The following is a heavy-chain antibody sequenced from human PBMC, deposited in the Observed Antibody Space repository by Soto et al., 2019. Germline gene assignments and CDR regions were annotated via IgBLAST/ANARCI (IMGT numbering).Heavy chain of an antibody. D-gene: IGHD3-10*01. V-gene: IGHV4-39*01. CDR2: IFYSGST. CDR3: ARIGGFMVRGVENWFVP. J-gene: IGHJ5*02. CDR1: GGSISSGIYY. Sequence: SETLSLTCTVSGGSISSGIYYWSWLRQHPGRGLEWIGYIFYSGSTYYNPSLTSRVTVFVDTSKNQFSLRLTSVTAADTAVYYCARIGGFMVRGVENWFVPWGQGILVTVSS.